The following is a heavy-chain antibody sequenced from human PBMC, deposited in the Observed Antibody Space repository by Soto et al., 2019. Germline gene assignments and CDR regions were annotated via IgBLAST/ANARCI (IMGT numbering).Heavy chain of an antibody. Sequence: QVQLQQWGAGLLKPSETLSLTCAVYGGSFSGYYWSWIRQPPGKGLEWIGEINHSGSTNYNPSLKSRVTISVDTSKNQFSLKLSSVTAADTAVYXCARDLRXYFDYWGQGTLVTVSS. D-gene: IGHD3-16*01. CDR2: INHSGST. J-gene: IGHJ4*02. V-gene: IGHV4-34*01. CDR3: ARDLRXYFDY. CDR1: GGSFSGYY.